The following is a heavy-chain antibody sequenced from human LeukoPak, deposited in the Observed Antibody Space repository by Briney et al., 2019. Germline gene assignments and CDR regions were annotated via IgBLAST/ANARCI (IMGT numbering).Heavy chain of an antibody. D-gene: IGHD5-18*01. CDR3: ARVGSRYGPPNS. V-gene: IGHV3-48*01. Sequence: GGSLRLSCAASGFNFRFYIMNWVRQAPGKGLEWISYISSDAKTVNYADSVKGRFTISRDNAKNSLYLQMNSLSAEDTAVYYCARVGSRYGPPNSWGQGTLVTVSS. J-gene: IGHJ4*02. CDR2: ISSDAKTV. CDR1: GFNFRFYI.